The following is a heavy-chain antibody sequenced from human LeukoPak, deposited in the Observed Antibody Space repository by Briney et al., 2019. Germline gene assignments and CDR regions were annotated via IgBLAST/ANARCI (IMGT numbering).Heavy chain of an antibody. D-gene: IGHD4-23*01. CDR1: GFTFSSYS. CDR2: ISSSSSTI. V-gene: IGHV3-48*01. J-gene: IGHJ4*02. Sequence: PGGSLRLSCAASGFTFSSYSMNWVRQAPGKGLEWVSYISSSSSTIYYADSVKGRFTISRDNAKNSLYLQMNSLRAEDTAVYYCARDRNGGSFDYWGQGTLVTVSS. CDR3: ARDRNGGSFDY.